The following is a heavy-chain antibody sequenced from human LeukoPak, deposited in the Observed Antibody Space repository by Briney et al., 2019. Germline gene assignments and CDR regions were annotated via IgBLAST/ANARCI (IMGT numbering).Heavy chain of an antibody. CDR1: GFTFSSYS. Sequence: GGSLRLSCAASGFTFSSYSMNWVRQAPGKGLEWVSSISSSSSYIYYADSVKGRFTISRDNAKNSLYLQMNSLRAEDTAVYYCARVGQQLVAYYYYMDVWGKGTTVTVSS. CDR2: ISSSSSYI. CDR3: ARVGQQLVAYYYYMDV. V-gene: IGHV3-21*01. J-gene: IGHJ6*03. D-gene: IGHD6-13*01.